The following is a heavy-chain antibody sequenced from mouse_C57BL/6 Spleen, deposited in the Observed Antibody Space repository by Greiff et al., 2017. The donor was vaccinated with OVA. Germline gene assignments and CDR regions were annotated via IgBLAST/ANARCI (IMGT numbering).Heavy chain of an antibody. Sequence: EVHLVESGGDLVKPGGSLKLSCAASGFTFSSYGMSWVRQTPDKRLEWVATISSGGSYTYYPDSVKGRFTISRDNAKNTLYLQMSSLKSEDTAKYYCARHKGFMDYWGQGTSVTVSS. CDR1: GFTFSSYG. V-gene: IGHV5-6*01. CDR3: ARHKGFMDY. J-gene: IGHJ4*01. CDR2: ISSGGSYT.